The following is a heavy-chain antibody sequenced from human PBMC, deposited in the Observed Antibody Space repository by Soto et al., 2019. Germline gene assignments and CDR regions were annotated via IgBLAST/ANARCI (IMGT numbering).Heavy chain of an antibody. CDR1: GYTFTSYG. CDR3: ATFRGSGTFSDFDY. Sequence: ASVKVSCKASGYTFTSYGITWVRQAPGQGLEWMVWINTYNGDTHYAQNLQDRVTMTTDTSTTTVYMELRSLRSDDTAVYYCATFRGSGTFSDFDYWGQGALVTVSS. J-gene: IGHJ4*02. CDR2: INTYNGDT. V-gene: IGHV1-18*01. D-gene: IGHD2-15*01.